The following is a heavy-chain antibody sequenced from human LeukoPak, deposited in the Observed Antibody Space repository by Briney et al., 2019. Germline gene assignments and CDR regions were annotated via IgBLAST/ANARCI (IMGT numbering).Heavy chain of an antibody. CDR2: IYSGGST. CDR1: GFTVSSNY. V-gene: IGHV3-53*01. J-gene: IGHJ4*02. D-gene: IGHD3-10*01. Sequence: PGGSLRLSCAASGFTVSSNYMSWVRQAPGKGLEWGSVIYSGGSTYYADSVKGRFTISRDNSKNTLYLQMNSLGAEDTPLYYCARFGGHDGDFDYWGQGTLVTVSS. CDR3: ARFGGHDGDFDY.